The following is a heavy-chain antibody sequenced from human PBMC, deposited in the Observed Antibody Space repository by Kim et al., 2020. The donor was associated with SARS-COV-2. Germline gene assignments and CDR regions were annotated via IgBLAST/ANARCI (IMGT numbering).Heavy chain of an antibody. Sequence: SETLSLTCTVSGGSISSGDYYWSWIRQPPGKGLEWIGYIYYSGSTYYNPSLKSRVTISVDTSKNQFSLKLSSVTAADTAVYYCASAYDYGDPRSAFDIWGQGTMVTVSS. J-gene: IGHJ3*02. CDR2: IYYSGST. D-gene: IGHD4-17*01. CDR1: GGSISSGDYY. V-gene: IGHV4-30-4*01. CDR3: ASAYDYGDPRSAFDI.